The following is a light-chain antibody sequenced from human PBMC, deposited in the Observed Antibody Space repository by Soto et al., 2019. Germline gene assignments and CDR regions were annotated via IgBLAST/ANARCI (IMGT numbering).Light chain of an antibody. CDR1: QSVSRY. Sequence: EIVLTQSPATLSLSPGERATLSCRASQSVSRYLAWYQQKPGQAPRLLIYDASNSATGIPARFSGSGSGTDFTLNISSLEPEDFAVYYCQQRSNWPPWTFGQGTKVEIK. CDR3: QQRSNWPPWT. V-gene: IGKV3-11*01. CDR2: DAS. J-gene: IGKJ1*01.